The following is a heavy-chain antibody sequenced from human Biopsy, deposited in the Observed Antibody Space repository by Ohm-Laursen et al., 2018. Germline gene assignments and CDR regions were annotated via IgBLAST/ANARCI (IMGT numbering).Heavy chain of an antibody. Sequence: TLSLTCAVSGGSISSGGSYWSWIRQRPGKGLEWIGYIFNSANTYYNPSLKNLITISGDTSKNQFSLKLNSVTAADTAVYYCERGDYFDSNGYFWFDPWGQGTLVTVSS. V-gene: IGHV4-31*01. J-gene: IGHJ5*02. CDR1: GGSISSGGSY. CDR2: IFNSANT. CDR3: ERGDYFDSNGYFWFDP. D-gene: IGHD3-22*01.